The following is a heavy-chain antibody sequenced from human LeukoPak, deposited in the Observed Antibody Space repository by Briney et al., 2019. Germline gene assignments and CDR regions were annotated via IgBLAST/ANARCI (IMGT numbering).Heavy chain of an antibody. J-gene: IGHJ4*02. Sequence: GGSLRLSCAASGFTVSSNYMSWVRQAPGKGLEWVSVIYSGGSTYYADSVKGRFTISRDNSKNTLYLQMNSLRAEDTAVYYCARYDWYDKTFDYWGQGTLVTVSS. D-gene: IGHD1-1*01. CDR1: GFTVSSNY. CDR3: ARYDWYDKTFDY. CDR2: IYSGGST. V-gene: IGHV3-53*01.